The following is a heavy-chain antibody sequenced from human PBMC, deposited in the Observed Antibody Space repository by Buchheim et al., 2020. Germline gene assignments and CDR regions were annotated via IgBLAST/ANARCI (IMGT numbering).Heavy chain of an antibody. CDR2: IYADGTA. CDR1: GVSIASGGWF. Sequence: QVRLQESGPGLVKPSQTLSLTCTVSGVSIASGGWFWSWIRQPAGKGLEWIGRIYADGTAYYDPSLKSRVTLSVDTSTNRLSLKVNSVTAADTAVYYCARDAYGDYGVDYWGQGSL. J-gene: IGHJ4*02. V-gene: IGHV4-61*02. D-gene: IGHD4-17*01. CDR3: ARDAYGDYGVDY.